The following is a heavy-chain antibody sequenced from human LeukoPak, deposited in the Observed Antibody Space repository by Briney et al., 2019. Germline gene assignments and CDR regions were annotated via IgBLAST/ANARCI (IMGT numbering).Heavy chain of an antibody. D-gene: IGHD3-10*01. V-gene: IGHV2-5*02. J-gene: IGHJ4*02. CDR2: IYWDDDK. CDR3: ARSYYYGSGSYYNPLDY. Sequence: SGPTLVKPTQTLTLTCTFSGFSLSTSGVGVGWIRQPPGKALEWLALIYWDDDKRYSPSLKSRLTITKDTSKNQVVLTMTNMDPVDTATYYCARSYYYGSGSYYNPLDYRGQGTLVTVSS. CDR1: GFSLSTSGVG.